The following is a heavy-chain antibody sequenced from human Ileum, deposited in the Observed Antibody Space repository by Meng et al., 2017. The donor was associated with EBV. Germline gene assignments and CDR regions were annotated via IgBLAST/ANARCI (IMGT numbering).Heavy chain of an antibody. CDR2: IYHSGST. J-gene: IGHJ4*02. V-gene: IGHV4-4*02. D-gene: IGHD6-19*01. CDR1: GGSISSSTW. CDR3: ARVGQWLPIDY. Sequence: VLLRRSGHGRWKPSGTLSSSCVVSGGSISSSTWWSWVRQPPGKGLEWIGEIYHSGSTNYNPSLKSRVTMSVDKSKNQFSLNLSSVTAADTAVYYCARVGQWLPIDYWGQGTLVTVSS.